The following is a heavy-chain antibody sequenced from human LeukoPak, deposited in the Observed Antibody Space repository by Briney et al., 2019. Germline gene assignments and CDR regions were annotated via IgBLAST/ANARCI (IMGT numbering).Heavy chain of an antibody. V-gene: IGHV3-11*01. CDR1: GFIFSDYY. CDR2: ISSGRTI. CDR3: ARDYEGRYSGSYYPGY. Sequence: GGSLRLSCAASGFIFSDYYMSWIRQAPGKGLEWLSDISSGRTIHYAASVKDRFTISRDNAKNSLYLQMNNLRAEDTAVYYCARDYEGRYSGSYYPGYWGQGTLVTVSS. J-gene: IGHJ4*02. D-gene: IGHD1-26*01.